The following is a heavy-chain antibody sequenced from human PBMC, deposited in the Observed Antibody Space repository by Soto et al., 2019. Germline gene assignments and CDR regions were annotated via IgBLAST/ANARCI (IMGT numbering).Heavy chain of an antibody. Sequence: EVQLVESGGGLVQRGGSLRLSCAASGFDFGIYSMNWVRQAPGKGLEWISYINGSSTTLYYADSVRGRFIISRDNAENSLYLQMSSLRDDDTAVYFCARGDRFRCNGGHCFSDGLFLSWGQGTLVTVSP. CDR2: INGSSTTL. CDR1: GFDFGIYS. CDR3: ARGDRFRCNGGHCFSDGLFLS. D-gene: IGHD2-21*02. J-gene: IGHJ5*02. V-gene: IGHV3-48*02.